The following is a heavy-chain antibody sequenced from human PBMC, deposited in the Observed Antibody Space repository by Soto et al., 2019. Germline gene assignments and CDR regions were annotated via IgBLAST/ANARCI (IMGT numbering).Heavy chain of an antibody. CDR2: IYYSGST. D-gene: IGHD4-4*01. CDR1: GGSVSSGSYY. J-gene: IGHJ5*02. Sequence: SETLSLTCTVSGGSVSSGSYYWSWIRQPPGKGLEWIGYIYYSGSTNYNPSLKSRVTISVDTSKNQFSLKLSSVTAADTAVYYCARDTSRVQYANWFDPWGQGTLVTVSS. CDR3: ARDTSRVQYANWFDP. V-gene: IGHV4-61*01.